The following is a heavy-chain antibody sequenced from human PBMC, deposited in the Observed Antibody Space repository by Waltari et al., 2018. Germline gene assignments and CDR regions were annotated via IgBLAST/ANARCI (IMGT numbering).Heavy chain of an antibody. V-gene: IGHV3-23*01. Sequence: EVQLLESGGGLVQPGGSLRLSCAASGFTFSSYAMSWVCQAPGKGLEWVSAISGSGGSTYYADSVKGRFTISRDNSKNTLYLQMNSLRAEDTAVYYCAKPKAVAYSSFDYWGQGTLVTVSS. CDR1: GFTFSSYA. CDR3: AKPKAVAYSSFDY. J-gene: IGHJ4*02. D-gene: IGHD6-19*01. CDR2: ISGSGGST.